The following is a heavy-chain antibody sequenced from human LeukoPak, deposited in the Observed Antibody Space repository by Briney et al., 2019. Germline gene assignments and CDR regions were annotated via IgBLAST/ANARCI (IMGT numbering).Heavy chain of an antibody. J-gene: IGHJ4*02. CDR3: AKAPSAVAYPIEY. CDR1: GFTFSNYG. CDR2: ISYDGSNK. D-gene: IGHD6-19*01. V-gene: IGHV3-30*18. Sequence: PGGSLRLSCAASGFTFSNYGMHWVRQALGKGLEWVAVISYDGSNKYYADSVKGRFTISRDNFKNTLYLQMNTLRAEDTAVYYCAKAPSAVAYPIEYWGQGTLVTVSS.